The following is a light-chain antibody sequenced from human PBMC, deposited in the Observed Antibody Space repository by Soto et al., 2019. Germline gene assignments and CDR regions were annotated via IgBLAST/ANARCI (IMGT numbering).Light chain of an antibody. Sequence: AIQLTQSPSSLSASVGDRVTITCRASQGISSALAWYQQKPGKAPKLLIYDASSLESGVPSRFSGSGSGTEFTLTINSLQPDDVATYYCQQYNTFWTFGQGTKVDIK. V-gene: IGKV1-13*02. CDR2: DAS. J-gene: IGKJ1*01. CDR3: QQYNTFWT. CDR1: QGISSA.